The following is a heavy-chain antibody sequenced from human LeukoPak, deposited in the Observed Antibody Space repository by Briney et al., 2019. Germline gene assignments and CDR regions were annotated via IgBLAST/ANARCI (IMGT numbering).Heavy chain of an antibody. CDR2: ISTSSSYI. J-gene: IGHJ5*02. CDR3: ARGADGVSSNSRGWFDP. V-gene: IGHV3-21*01. D-gene: IGHD2-15*01. CDR1: GAVSGFTGSSEF. Sequence: PGGSLRLSCAVSGAVSGFTGSSEFMNWVRQAPGKGLEWVSSISTSSSYIYYADSVKGRFTISRDNARNSLYLQMNTLRAEDTAVYSCARGADGVSSNSRGWFDPWGQGTLVTVSS.